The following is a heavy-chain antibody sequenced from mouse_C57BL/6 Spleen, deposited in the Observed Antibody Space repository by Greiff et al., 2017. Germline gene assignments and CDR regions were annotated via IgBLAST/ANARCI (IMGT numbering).Heavy chain of an antibody. CDR3: ARSKPSFFDY. CDR1: GYTFTSYG. CDR2: IYPRSGNT. Sequence: VMLVESGAELARPGASVKLSCKASGYTFTSYGISWVKQRTGQGLEWIGEIYPRSGNTYYNEKFKGKATLTADKSSSTAYMELRSLTSEDSAVYFCARSKPSFFDYWGQGTTLTVSS. V-gene: IGHV1-81*01. J-gene: IGHJ2*01.